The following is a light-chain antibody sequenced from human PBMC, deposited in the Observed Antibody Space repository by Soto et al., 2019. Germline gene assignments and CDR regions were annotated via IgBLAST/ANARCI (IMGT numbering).Light chain of an antibody. V-gene: IGKV3-20*01. Sequence: IVVTLSPATLSLSPGERATLSCRASQSIRSSYLAWYQQKPGQATRLLIYGASTRATGIPDRFSGSGSGTDFTLTIRRLAPEDFAVYYCQQYGSSPWTFGQGTKVDI. CDR1: QSIRSSY. CDR2: GAS. J-gene: IGKJ1*01. CDR3: QQYGSSPWT.